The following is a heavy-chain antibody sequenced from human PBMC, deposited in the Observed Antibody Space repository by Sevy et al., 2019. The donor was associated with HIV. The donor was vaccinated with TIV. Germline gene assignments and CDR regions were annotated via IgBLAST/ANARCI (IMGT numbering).Heavy chain of an antibody. CDR3: AREAYSSSFANYYYYYGMDV. CDR1: GFTFSSYA. D-gene: IGHD6-13*01. Sequence: GGSLRLSCVASGFTFSSYAMHWVRQAPGKGLEWVAVISYDGSNKYYADSVKGRFTISRDNSKNTLYLQMNSLRAEDTAVYYCAREAYSSSFANYYYYYGMDVWGQGTTVTVSS. CDR2: ISYDGSNK. V-gene: IGHV3-30-3*01. J-gene: IGHJ6*02.